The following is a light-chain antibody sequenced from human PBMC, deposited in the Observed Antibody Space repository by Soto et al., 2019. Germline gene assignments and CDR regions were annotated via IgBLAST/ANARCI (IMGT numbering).Light chain of an antibody. CDR2: AAS. J-gene: IGKJ4*02. V-gene: IGKV1D-12*01. CDR1: QGIRSW. CDR3: QQSDTFPAT. Sequence: DIQMTQSPSSVSASVGDRVTITCRASQGIRSWLAWYQQRPGKAPKLLISAASSLQSAVPSRFSGSGSGTDFTLTISSLQPDGFATYYCQQSDTFPATFGGGTKVEIK.